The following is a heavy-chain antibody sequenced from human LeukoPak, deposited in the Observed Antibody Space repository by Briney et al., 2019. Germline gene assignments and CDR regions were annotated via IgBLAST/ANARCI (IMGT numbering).Heavy chain of an antibody. J-gene: IGHJ4*02. V-gene: IGHV4-59*01. Sequence: SETLSLTCTVSGGSISSYYWSWIRQPPGKGLEWIGYIYYSGSTNYNPSLKSRVTISVDTSKNQFSLKLSSVTAADTAVYYCARGNSIAVAGNYWGQGTLVTVSS. D-gene: IGHD6-19*01. CDR1: GGSISSYY. CDR3: ARGNSIAVAGNY. CDR2: IYYSGST.